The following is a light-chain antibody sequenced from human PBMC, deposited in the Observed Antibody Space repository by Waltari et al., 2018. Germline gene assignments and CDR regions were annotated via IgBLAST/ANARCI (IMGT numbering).Light chain of an antibody. V-gene: IGLV2-11*01. Sequence: QSALTQPHSVSGSPGQSVTISCTGTSSDVGYFNFVSWYQQHPGKAPQLMIYDVTKRPSGVPGRFSGSKSGHTASLTISGLQAEDEADYYCCSYAGNYIFIFATGTKVTVL. CDR1: SSDVGYFNF. CDR2: DVT. CDR3: CSYAGNYIFI. J-gene: IGLJ1*01.